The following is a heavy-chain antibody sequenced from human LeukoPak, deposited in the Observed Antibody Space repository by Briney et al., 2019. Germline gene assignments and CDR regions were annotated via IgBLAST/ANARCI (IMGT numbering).Heavy chain of an antibody. CDR3: ASAIVATSGDF. D-gene: IGHD5-12*01. V-gene: IGHV3-11*01. Sequence: GAALRLSCAASGFTFSNYYMSWIRQPPGNGLEWVAYITSSGHDIYYAYSVKGRFTISSANANNALFLRIISLSVDNTATYYCASAIVATSGDFWGQGSLVGVSS. CDR1: GFTFSNYY. J-gene: IGHJ4*02. CDR2: ITSSGHDI.